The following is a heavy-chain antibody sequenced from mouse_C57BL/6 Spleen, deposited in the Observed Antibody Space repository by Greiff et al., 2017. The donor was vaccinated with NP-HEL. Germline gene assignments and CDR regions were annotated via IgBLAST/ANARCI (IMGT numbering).Heavy chain of an antibody. V-gene: IGHV1-47*01. CDR3: ARREAYGSSPWFAY. CDR1: GYTFTTYP. J-gene: IGHJ3*01. D-gene: IGHD1-1*01. CDR2: FHPYNDDT. Sequence: VKLQESGAELVKPGASVKMSCKASGYTFTTYPIEWTKQNHGKSLEWIGNFHPYNDDTKYNEKFKGKATLTVEKSSSTVYLELSRLTSDDSAVYYCARREAYGSSPWFAYWGQGTLVTVSA.